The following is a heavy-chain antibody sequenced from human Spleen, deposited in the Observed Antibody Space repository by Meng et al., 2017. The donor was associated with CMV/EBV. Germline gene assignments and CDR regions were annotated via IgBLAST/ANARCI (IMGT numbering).Heavy chain of an antibody. Sequence: ASVKVSCKASGYTFTSYYIHWVRQAPGHGLEWMGIIKPGGGSTTYAQKFQGRVTLTRDMSTSTVYMELSSLRSEDTAVYYCARDRIAVSGLSYYFDFWGQGTLVTVSS. J-gene: IGHJ4*02. CDR1: GYTFTSYY. CDR2: IKPGGGST. V-gene: IGHV1-46*01. D-gene: IGHD6-19*01. CDR3: ARDRIAVSGLSYYFDF.